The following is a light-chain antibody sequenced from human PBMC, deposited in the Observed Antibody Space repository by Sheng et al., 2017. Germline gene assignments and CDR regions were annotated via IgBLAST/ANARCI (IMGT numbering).Light chain of an antibody. J-gene: IGLJ2*01. Sequence: QSVLTQPPSVSAAPGQKVTISCSGSSSNIGNNYVSWYQQLPGTAPKLLIYDNNKRPSGIPDRFSGSKSGTSATLGITGLQTGDEADYYCGTWDSSLSAVVFGGGTKADRP. CDR1: SSNIGNNY. CDR2: DNN. CDR3: GTWDSSLSAVV. V-gene: IGLV1-51*01.